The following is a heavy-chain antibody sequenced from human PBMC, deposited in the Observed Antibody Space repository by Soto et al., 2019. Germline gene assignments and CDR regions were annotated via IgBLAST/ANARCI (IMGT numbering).Heavy chain of an antibody. CDR1: GFSLHTRGVD. CDR3: AHRQRGYTYHFDY. Sequence: QITLKESGPTLVKPTQTLTLTCTFSGFSLHTRGVDVGWIRQPPGKALESLALIYCDDDEGYSPSLKSSLTIPKNTSKNQVVLTMPNMDPVDTAPYYCAHRQRGYTYHFDYWGHGTLVTVSS. J-gene: IGHJ4*01. D-gene: IGHD5-18*01. V-gene: IGHV2-5*02. CDR2: IYCDDDE.